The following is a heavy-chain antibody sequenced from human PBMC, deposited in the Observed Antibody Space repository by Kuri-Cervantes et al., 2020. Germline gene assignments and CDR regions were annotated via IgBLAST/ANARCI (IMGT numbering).Heavy chain of an antibody. CDR3: ARGIAAAGEGFDY. CDR2: IRSKANSYAT. CDR1: GFTFSGSA. D-gene: IGHD6-13*01. Sequence: GGSLRLSCAASGFTFSGSAMHWVRQASGKGLEWVGRIRSKANSYATAYAASVKGRFTISRDDSKNTAYLQMNSLRAEDTAVYYCARGIAAAGEGFDYWGQGTLVTVSS. J-gene: IGHJ4*02. V-gene: IGHV3-73*01.